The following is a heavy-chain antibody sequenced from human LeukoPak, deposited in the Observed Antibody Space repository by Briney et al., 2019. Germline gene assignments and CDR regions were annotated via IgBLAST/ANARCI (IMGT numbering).Heavy chain of an antibody. CDR1: GFTFSSYA. D-gene: IGHD3-22*01. J-gene: IGHJ4*02. CDR3: AKIDSSGYYESLDY. V-gene: IGHV3-23*01. Sequence: GGSLRLSCAASGFTFSSYAMSWVRQAPGKGLEGVSPISAGGGTTNYADSVKGRFTISRDNSKNTLYLQMNSLRAEDTAVYYCAKIDSSGYYESLDYWGQGTLVTVSS. CDR2: ISAGGGTT.